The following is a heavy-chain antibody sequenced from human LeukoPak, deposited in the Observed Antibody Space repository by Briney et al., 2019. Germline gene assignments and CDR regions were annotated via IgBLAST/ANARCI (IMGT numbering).Heavy chain of an antibody. D-gene: IGHD3-3*01. CDR2: INPNSGGT. CDR3: ARGERITIFRRMGNWFDP. CDR1: GYTFTGYY. Sequence: ASVKVSCKASGYTFTGYYMHWVRQAPGQALEWMGWINPNSGGTNYAKKFQGRVTMTRDTSISTAYMELSRLRSDDTAVYYCARGERITIFRRMGNWFDPWGQGTLVTVSS. J-gene: IGHJ5*02. V-gene: IGHV1-2*02.